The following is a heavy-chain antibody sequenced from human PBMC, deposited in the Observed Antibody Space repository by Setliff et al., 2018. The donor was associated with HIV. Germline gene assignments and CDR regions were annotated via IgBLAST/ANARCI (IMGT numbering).Heavy chain of an antibody. Sequence: PGESLKISCKGFGYNFTTYWIGWVRQMPGKGLEWMGIIYPGDSDTRYSPSLQGRVTMSVDKSISTAYLHWSSLQASDTAMYYCARAPKRVYYYGSATYLHDAFDIWGQGTMVTVSS. V-gene: IGHV5-51*01. D-gene: IGHD3-10*01. CDR2: IYPGDSDT. J-gene: IGHJ3*02. CDR3: ARAPKRVYYYGSATYLHDAFDI. CDR1: GYNFTTYW.